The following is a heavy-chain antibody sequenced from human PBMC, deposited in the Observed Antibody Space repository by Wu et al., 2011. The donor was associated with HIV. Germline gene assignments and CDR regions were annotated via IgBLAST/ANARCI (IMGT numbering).Heavy chain of an antibody. Sequence: QVQLVQSGAEVEKPGSSVKVSCKASGGTFSSYTMSWVRQAPGQGLEWMGGIIPLYGTANYAQKFQGRVTISTDESSSTVYMALSSLRYEDTAVYYCALRTRAGSGSDYVGQGTLVTVVL. J-gene: IGHJ4*02. D-gene: IGHD3-10*01. V-gene: IGHV1-69*05. CDR3: ALRTRAGSGSDY. CDR1: GGTFSSYT. CDR2: IIPLYGTA.